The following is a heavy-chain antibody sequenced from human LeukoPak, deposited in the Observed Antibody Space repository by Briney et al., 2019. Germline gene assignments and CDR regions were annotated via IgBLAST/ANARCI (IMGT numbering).Heavy chain of an antibody. CDR2: IRYDGSDK. D-gene: IGHD2-2*01. J-gene: IGHJ1*01. V-gene: IGHV3-30*02. CDR3: AAYWGDVVVPAGSLQH. CDR1: GFTFNTYG. Sequence: GSLRLSCAASGFTFNTYGMHWVRQAPGKGLEWVAFIRYDGSDKYFADSVKGRFTISRDNSKNTLYLQMNSLRAEDTAVYYCAAYWGDVVVPAGSLQHWGQGTLVTVSS.